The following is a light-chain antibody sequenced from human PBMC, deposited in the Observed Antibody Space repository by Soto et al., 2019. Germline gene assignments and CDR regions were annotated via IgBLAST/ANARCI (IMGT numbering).Light chain of an antibody. Sequence: QSALTQPPSASGSPGQSVTISCTGTSSDVGGYNYVSWCQQHPGKPPKLIIYEVSKRPSGVPDRFFGSKSGNTAPLTVSGLQTEDEADYYCSSYAGSNNYVFGTGTKVTVL. CDR2: EVS. CDR3: SSYAGSNNYV. CDR1: SSDVGGYNY. J-gene: IGLJ1*01. V-gene: IGLV2-8*01.